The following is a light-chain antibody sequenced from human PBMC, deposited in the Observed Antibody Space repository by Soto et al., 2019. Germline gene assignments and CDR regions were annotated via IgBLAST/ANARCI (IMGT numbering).Light chain of an antibody. CDR1: SSSIGTNY. J-gene: IGLJ3*02. V-gene: IGLV1-47*02. CDR3: AAWDDDLGGSWV. CDR2: SHN. Sequence: QSVLTKPPSASGTPGQRVTISCSGSSSSIGTNYVYWYQQLPGTAPKLLIYSHNQRPSGVPDRFSGSKSGTSASLAISGLRPDDEADYYCAAWDDDLGGSWVFGGGTKVTVL.